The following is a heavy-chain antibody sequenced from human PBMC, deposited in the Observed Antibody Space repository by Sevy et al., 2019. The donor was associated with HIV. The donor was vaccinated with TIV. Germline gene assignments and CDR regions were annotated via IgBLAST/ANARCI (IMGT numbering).Heavy chain of an antibody. Sequence: SETLSLTCSVSGGSIGSYYWSWIRQPAGKGLEWIGRIYTSGITNYNPSLKSRVTMSVDTSKNQFSLKLRSVTAADTAVYHCARGGLDYGMDVWGQGTTVTVSS. CDR1: GGSIGSYY. V-gene: IGHV4-4*07. CDR2: IYTSGIT. J-gene: IGHJ6*02. CDR3: ARGGLDYGMDV. D-gene: IGHD3-16*01.